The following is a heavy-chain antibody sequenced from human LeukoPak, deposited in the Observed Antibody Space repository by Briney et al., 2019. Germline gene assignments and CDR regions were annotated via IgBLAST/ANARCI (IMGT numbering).Heavy chain of an antibody. V-gene: IGHV3-23*01. CDR3: ARGVQRLFHWFAP. Sequence: GGSLRLSCAASGFTFTNYAMSWVRQAPGKGLEWVSGTGASGVTTHYADSVRGRFSLSRDNSKNTLYLQLSSLRAEDTAVYYCARGVQRLFHWFAPWGQGTLVTVSS. D-gene: IGHD6-25*01. CDR2: TGASGVTT. J-gene: IGHJ5*02. CDR1: GFTFTNYA.